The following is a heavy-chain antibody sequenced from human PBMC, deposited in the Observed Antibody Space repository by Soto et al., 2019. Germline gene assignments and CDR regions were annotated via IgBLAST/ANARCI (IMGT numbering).Heavy chain of an antibody. D-gene: IGHD6-25*01. CDR3: ARAPDQTAAGTHFDH. Sequence: ASVKVSCKASGYTFTTYAIHWVRQAPGQRLEWMGWINAGNGNTKYSQRFQGRVTITRDTSASTASMELNSLRSEDTAVYYCARAPDQTAAGTHFDHGGLETLFTFPS. V-gene: IGHV1-3*01. J-gene: IGHJ4*02. CDR1: GYTFTTYA. CDR2: INAGNGNT.